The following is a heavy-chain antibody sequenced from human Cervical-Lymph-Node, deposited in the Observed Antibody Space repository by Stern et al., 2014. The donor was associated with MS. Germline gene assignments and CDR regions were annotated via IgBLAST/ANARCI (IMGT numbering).Heavy chain of an antibody. J-gene: IGHJ4*02. Sequence: EVQLEESGGGLVKPGGSLRLSCAASGFTFSSYSMNWVRQAPGKGLEWVSSISSSSSYIYYADSVKGRFTISRDNAKNSLYLQMNSLRAEDTAVYYCARVPTTVTGYDYWGQGTLVTVSS. CDR1: GFTFSSYS. D-gene: IGHD4-11*01. CDR2: ISSSSSYI. V-gene: IGHV3-21*01. CDR3: ARVPTTVTGYDY.